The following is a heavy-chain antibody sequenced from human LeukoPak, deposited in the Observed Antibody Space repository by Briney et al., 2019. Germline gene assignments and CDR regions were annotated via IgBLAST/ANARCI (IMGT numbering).Heavy chain of an antibody. J-gene: IGHJ5*02. Sequence: SETLSLTCAVSGYSISSGYYWGWIRQPPGKGLEWIGSIYHSGSTYYNPSLKSRVTISVDRSKNQFSLKLSSVTAADTAVYYCAREYDYIWGRYRYPHPHWFDPWGQGTLVTVSS. V-gene: IGHV4-38-2*02. CDR3: AREYDYIWGRYRYPHPHWFDP. D-gene: IGHD3-16*02. CDR1: GYSISSGYY. CDR2: IYHSGST.